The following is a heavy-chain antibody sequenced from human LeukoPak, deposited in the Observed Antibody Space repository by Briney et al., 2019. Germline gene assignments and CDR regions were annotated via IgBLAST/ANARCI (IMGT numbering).Heavy chain of an antibody. D-gene: IGHD6-19*01. CDR1: GGSFSGYY. V-gene: IGHV4-34*01. CDR2: INYSGST. J-gene: IGHJ4*02. CDR3: ARVSGYSSGWSRSGWLRYFDY. Sequence: SETLSLTCAVYGGSFSGYYWSWIRQPPGKGLEWIGEINYSGSTNYNPSLKSRVTISVDTSKNQFSLKLSSVTAADTAVYYCARVSGYSSGWSRSGWLRYFDYWGQGTLVTVSS.